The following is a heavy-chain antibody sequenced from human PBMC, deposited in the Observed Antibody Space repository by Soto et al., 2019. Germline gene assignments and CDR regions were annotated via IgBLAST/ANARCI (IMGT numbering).Heavy chain of an antibody. V-gene: IGHV3-11*06. CDR3: ARIKYAILSGYGGIDY. J-gene: IGHJ4*02. CDR1: GFTFSDYY. CDR2: ISSSSRYT. Sequence: QVQLVESGGGLVKPGVSLRLSCAASGFTFSDYYMIWIRQAPGKGLEWVSYISSSSRYTNYADSAKGRFTISRENANNSLYLQINSLTAEDTAVYYCARIKYAILSGYGGIDYWCQGTLVTVSS. D-gene: IGHD3-9*01.